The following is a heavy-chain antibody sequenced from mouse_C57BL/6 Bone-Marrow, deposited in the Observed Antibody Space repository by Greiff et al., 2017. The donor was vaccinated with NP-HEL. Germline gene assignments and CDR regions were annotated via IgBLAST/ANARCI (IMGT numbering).Heavy chain of an antibody. J-gene: IGHJ2*01. D-gene: IGHD1-1*01. CDR3: ARSYYGSPYYLDY. Sequence: VQLQQPGAELVRPGTSVKLSCKASGYTFTSYWMHWVKQRPGQGLEWIGVIDPSDSYTNYIQKFKGKATLTVDTSSSTAYMQLSSLTSEDSAVYYCARSYYGSPYYLDYWGQGTTLTVSS. V-gene: IGHV1-59*01. CDR2: IDPSDSYT. CDR1: GYTFTSYW.